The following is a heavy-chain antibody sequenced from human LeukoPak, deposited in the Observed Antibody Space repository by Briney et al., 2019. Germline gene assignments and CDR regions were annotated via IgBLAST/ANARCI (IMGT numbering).Heavy chain of an antibody. Sequence: SETLSLTCSISGGSISNYYGSWIRQSPGKGLEWIGYIFYTGATDYNPSLKSRVTISVDTSKNQFSLHLSSVTAADTAVYYCARGFHSVYPAHFDFWGQGTLVTVSS. CDR2: IFYTGAT. J-gene: IGHJ4*02. CDR1: GGSISNYY. V-gene: IGHV4-59*01. CDR3: ARGFHSVYPAHFDF. D-gene: IGHD2-15*01.